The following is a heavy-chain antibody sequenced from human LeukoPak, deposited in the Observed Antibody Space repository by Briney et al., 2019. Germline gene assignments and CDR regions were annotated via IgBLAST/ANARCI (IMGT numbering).Heavy chain of an antibody. CDR3: ARSTVPNSPDWFDP. V-gene: IGHV5-51*01. D-gene: IGHD4-17*01. CDR1: GYSFTSYW. Sequence: GESLKISCKGSGYSFTSYWIGWVRQMPEKGLERMGIIYPGDSDTRYSPSFQGQVTISADKSISTAYLQWSSLKASDTAMYYCARSTVPNSPDWFDPWGQGTLVTVSS. J-gene: IGHJ5*02. CDR2: IYPGDSDT.